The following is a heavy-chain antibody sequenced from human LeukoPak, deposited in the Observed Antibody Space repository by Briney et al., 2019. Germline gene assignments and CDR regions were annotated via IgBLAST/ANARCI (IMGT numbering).Heavy chain of an antibody. CDR2: ISGSGGST. CDR3: AKFVTGYSSVNHIDI. Sequence: GGSLRLSCAASGFTFSSYAMSWVRQAPGKGREWVSAISGSGGSTYYADSVKGRFTISRDNCRNTLYLQMNSLRAEDTAVYYCAKFVTGYSSVNHIDIWGQGTMVTVSS. D-gene: IGHD3-9*01. CDR1: GFTFSSYA. V-gene: IGHV3-23*01. J-gene: IGHJ3*02.